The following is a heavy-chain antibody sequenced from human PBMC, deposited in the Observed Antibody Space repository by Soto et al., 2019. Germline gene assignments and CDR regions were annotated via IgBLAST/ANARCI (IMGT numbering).Heavy chain of an antibody. J-gene: IGHJ4*02. CDR2: ISGSGGTT. CDR3: ATPYHYDSSGYYNYFRY. Sequence: LLGGSLRLSCAASGFTFSTYDMRWVRQAPGKGLEWVSGISGSGGTTYYADSVKGRFTISRDNSKNTLYLQMNSLRVEDTAVYYCATPYHYDSSGYYNYFRYWGQGTLVTVSS. V-gene: IGHV3-23*01. D-gene: IGHD3-22*01. CDR1: GFTFSTYD.